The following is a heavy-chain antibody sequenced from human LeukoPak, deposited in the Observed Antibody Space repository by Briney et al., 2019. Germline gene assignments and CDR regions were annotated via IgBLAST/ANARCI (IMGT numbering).Heavy chain of an antibody. D-gene: IGHD1-26*01. CDR2: IYYSGST. CDR1: GGSISSGDYY. CDR3: ARGNSGSYYEGAFDY. Sequence: PSQTLSLTCTVSGGSISSGDYYWSWIRQPPGKGLEWIGYIYYSGSTHYNPSLKSRVTISVDTSKNQFSLKLSSVTAADTAVYYCARGNSGSYYEGAFDYWGQGTLVTVSS. V-gene: IGHV4-30-4*01. J-gene: IGHJ4*02.